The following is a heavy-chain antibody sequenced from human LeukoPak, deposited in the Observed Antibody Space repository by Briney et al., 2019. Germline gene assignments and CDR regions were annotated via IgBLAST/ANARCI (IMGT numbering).Heavy chain of an antibody. V-gene: IGHV4-38-2*02. CDR3: ARVDGSCSGGSCPSGNWFDP. CDR1: GYSITSGYY. CDR2: IYHSGDT. J-gene: IGHJ5*02. Sequence: SETLSLTCIVSGYSITSGYYWGWIRQPPGKGLEWIGSIYHSGDTYYNPSLKSRVTISVDTSKNKFSLKLDSVTAADTAVYYCARVDGSCSGGSCPSGNWFDPWGQGTLVTVSS. D-gene: IGHD2-15*01.